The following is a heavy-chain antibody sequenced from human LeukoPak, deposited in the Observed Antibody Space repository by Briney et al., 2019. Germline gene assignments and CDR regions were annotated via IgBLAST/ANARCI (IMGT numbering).Heavy chain of an antibody. V-gene: IGHV4-39*01. Sequence: SETLSLTCTVSGGSINSHSYYWGWIRQPPGKGLECIVSVYYDGTSYSNPSLKTRVGVFVDKSRDQLSLDLDFVTAADTALYYCVRHISTNTGYFDSCGQGTLVSVSS. J-gene: IGHJ4*02. CDR1: GGSINSHSYY. D-gene: IGHD5-24*01. CDR3: VRHISTNTGYFDS. CDR2: VYYDGTS.